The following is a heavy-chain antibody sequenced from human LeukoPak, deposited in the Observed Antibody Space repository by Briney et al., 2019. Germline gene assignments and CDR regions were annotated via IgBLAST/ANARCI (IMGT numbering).Heavy chain of an antibody. J-gene: IGHJ4*02. CDR3: ARAEDGYQIDF. CDR1: GGSISSGSYF. D-gene: IGHD5-24*01. V-gene: IGHV4-39*07. Sequence: PSETLSLTCTVSGGSISSGSYFWGWVRQPPGKGLEWIATLHYGGTTQYSPSLKSRIAISMDTSKNQFSLKLTSVTAADTAFYYCARAEDGYQIDFWGQGALVTVSS. CDR2: LHYGGTT.